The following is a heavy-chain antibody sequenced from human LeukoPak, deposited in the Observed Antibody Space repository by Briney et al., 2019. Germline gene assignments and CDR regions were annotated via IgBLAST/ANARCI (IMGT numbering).Heavy chain of an antibody. CDR2: INFNSGGT. D-gene: IGHD1-26*01. V-gene: IGHV1-2*02. CDR1: GYTFTGYY. J-gene: IGHJ4*02. Sequence: GASVKVSCKASGYTFTGYYMHWVRQAPGQGLEWMGWINFNSGGTNYAQKFQGRVTMSRDTSITTAYMELSRLRSDDTAVYYCARIVGAKAPDYWGQGTLVSVSS. CDR3: ARIVGAKAPDY.